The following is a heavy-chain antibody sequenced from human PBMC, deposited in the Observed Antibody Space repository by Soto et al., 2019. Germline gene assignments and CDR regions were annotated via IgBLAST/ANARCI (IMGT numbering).Heavy chain of an antibody. CDR1: GFTFSSYD. D-gene: IGHD3-3*01. CDR3: ASAVWYDFWSGLVHYGMDV. J-gene: IGHJ6*02. CDR2: IGTAGDT. V-gene: IGHV3-13*01. Sequence: GGSLRLSCAASGFTFSSYDMHWVRQATGKGLEWVSAIGTAGDTYYPGSVKGRFTISRENAKNSLYLQMNSLRAGDTAVYYCASAVWYDFWSGLVHYGMDVWGQGTTVTVSS.